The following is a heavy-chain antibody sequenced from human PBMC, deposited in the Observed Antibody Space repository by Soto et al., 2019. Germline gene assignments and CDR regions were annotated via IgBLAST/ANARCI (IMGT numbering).Heavy chain of an antibody. CDR1: GGSISSYY. V-gene: IGHV4-59*08. D-gene: IGHD4-17*01. J-gene: IGHJ5*02. CDR2: IYYSGST. CDR3: ARSTTVTRWFDP. Sequence: QVQLQESGPGLVKPSETLSLTCTVSGGSISSYYWSWIRQPPGNGLEWIGYIYYSGSTNYNPSLKRRVTISVDTSMNQFSLKLSSVTAADTAVYYCARSTTVTRWFDPWGQGTLVTVSS.